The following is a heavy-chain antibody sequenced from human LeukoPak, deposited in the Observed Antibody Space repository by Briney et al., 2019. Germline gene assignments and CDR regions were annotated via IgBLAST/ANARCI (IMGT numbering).Heavy chain of an antibody. CDR1: GSTFSSYA. Sequence: GGSLRLSCAASGSTFSSYAMSWVRQAPGKGLEWVSAISGSGGSTYYADSVKGRFTISRDNSKNTMYLQMNSLRAEDTAVYYCAKVVVVAARYYFDYWGQGLLVTVSA. CDR3: AKVVVVAARYYFDY. CDR2: ISGSGGST. D-gene: IGHD2-15*01. J-gene: IGHJ4*02. V-gene: IGHV3-23*01.